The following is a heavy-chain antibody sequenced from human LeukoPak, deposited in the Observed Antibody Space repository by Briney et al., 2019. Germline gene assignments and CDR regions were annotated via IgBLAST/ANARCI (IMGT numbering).Heavy chain of an antibody. CDR1: GNYW. V-gene: IGHV3-74*01. D-gene: IGHD2-2*01. CDR2: INSDGSWT. J-gene: IGHJ4*02. Sequence: GGSLRLSCAASGNYWMHWVRQAPGKGLVWVSHINSDGSWTSYADSVRGRFTISKDNAKNTVYLQMNNLRAEDTAVYYCVSFYETYWGRGTLVTVSS. CDR3: VSFYETY.